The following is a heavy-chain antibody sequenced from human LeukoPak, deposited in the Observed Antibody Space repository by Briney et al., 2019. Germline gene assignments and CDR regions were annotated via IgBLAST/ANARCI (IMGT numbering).Heavy chain of an antibody. CDR1: GGSISSGSYY. J-gene: IGHJ6*03. CDR3: TSGTLSYYYMDV. V-gene: IGHV4-61*02. CDR2: IYTSGST. D-gene: IGHD1-14*01. Sequence: PSQTLSLTCTVSGGSISSGSYYWSWIRQPAGKGLEWIGRIYTSGSTNYNPSLKSRVTISVDTSKNQFSLKLSSVTAADTAVYYCTSGTLSYYYMDVWGKGTTVTISS.